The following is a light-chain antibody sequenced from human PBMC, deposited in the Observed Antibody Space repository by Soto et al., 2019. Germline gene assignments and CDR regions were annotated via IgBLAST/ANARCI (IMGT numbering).Light chain of an antibody. CDR2: GTS. CDR3: QQYGSSTIT. J-gene: IGKJ5*01. CDR1: QSVTNKY. V-gene: IGKV3-20*01. Sequence: CKCSQSVTNKYLAWYQQKPGQAPRLLIYGTSSRATGIPDRFSGSGSGTDFTLTISRLEPEDVAVFDCQQYGSSTITFGQGTRLEIK.